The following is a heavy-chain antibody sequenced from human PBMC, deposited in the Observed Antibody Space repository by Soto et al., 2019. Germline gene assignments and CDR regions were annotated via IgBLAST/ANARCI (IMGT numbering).Heavy chain of an antibody. CDR1: GGSFSGYY. Sequence: PSETLSLTCAVYGGSFSGYYWSWIRQPPGKGLEWIGEINHSGSTNYNPSLKSRVTISVDTSKNQFSLKLSSVTAADTAAYYCARLSYSSGSWGQGTLVTVSS. CDR2: INHSGST. V-gene: IGHV4-34*01. CDR3: ARLSYSSGS. J-gene: IGHJ4*02. D-gene: IGHD6-19*01.